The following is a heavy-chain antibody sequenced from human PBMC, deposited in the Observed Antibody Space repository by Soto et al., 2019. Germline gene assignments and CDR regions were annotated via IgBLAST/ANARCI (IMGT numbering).Heavy chain of an antibody. D-gene: IGHD6-13*01. V-gene: IGHV1-18*04. CDR3: ARVRRRSRWNANWFDP. J-gene: IGHJ5*02. CDR1: GYTFTSYG. Sequence: ASVKVSCKASGYTFTSYGISWVRQAPGQGLEWMGWISAYNGNTNYAQKLQGRVTMTTDTSTSTAYMELRSLRSDDTAVYYCARVRRRSRWNANWFDPWGQGTLVNVSS. CDR2: ISAYNGNT.